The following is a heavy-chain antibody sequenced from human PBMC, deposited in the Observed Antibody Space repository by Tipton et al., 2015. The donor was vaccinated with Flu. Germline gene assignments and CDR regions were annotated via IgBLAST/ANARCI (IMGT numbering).Heavy chain of an antibody. Sequence: SLRLSCAASGFTFSSYRMNWVRQAPGKGLEWVSSISDISRDISYADSVKGRFTISRDNAKNSLYMQMNSLRAEDTAVYYCARGDGEHDILTGRYKRYFDFWGQGTLVTVSS. V-gene: IGHV3-21*01. J-gene: IGHJ4*02. CDR3: ARGDGEHDILTGRYKRYFDF. CDR2: ISDISRDI. CDR1: GFTFSSYR. D-gene: IGHD3-9*01.